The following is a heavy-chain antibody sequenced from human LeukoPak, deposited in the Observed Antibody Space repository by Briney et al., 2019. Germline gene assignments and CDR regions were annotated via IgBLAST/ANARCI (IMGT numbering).Heavy chain of an antibody. V-gene: IGHV3-48*04. CDR3: AREARGQLWTPFDY. D-gene: IGHD5-18*01. CDR2: IGSSSSTI. J-gene: IGHJ4*02. CDR1: GFTFSSYS. Sequence: GGSLRLSCAASGFTFSSYSMNWVRQAPGKGLEWVSYIGSSSSTIYYADSVKGRFTISRDNAKNSLYLQMNSLRAEDTAVYYCAREARGQLWTPFDYWGQGTLVTVSS.